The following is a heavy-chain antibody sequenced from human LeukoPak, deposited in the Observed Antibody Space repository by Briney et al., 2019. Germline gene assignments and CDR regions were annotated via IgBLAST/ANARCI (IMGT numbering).Heavy chain of an antibody. J-gene: IGHJ6*02. D-gene: IGHD5-18*01. CDR1: GGSISSGGYS. Sequence: PSQTLSLTCAVSGGSISSGGYSWIWIPPPPGKGLEWIVYIYYSGSTNYNPSLKSRVTISVDTSKNQFSLKLSSVTAADTAVYYCARLLRARGYSYGPYYYYYGMDVWGQGTTVTVSS. CDR3: ARLLRARGYSYGPYYYYYGMDV. V-gene: IGHV4-61*08. CDR2: IYYSGST.